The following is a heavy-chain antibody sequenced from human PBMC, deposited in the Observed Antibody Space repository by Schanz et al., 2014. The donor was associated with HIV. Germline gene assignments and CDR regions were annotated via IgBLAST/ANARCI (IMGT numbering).Heavy chain of an antibody. J-gene: IGHJ3*02. CDR3: AQMGAFAAFDI. D-gene: IGHD3-16*01. CDR1: GFTFSGFA. V-gene: IGHV3-23*01. CDR2: ITDSGDKT. Sequence: QLLESGGGLVQPGGLLRLSCAASGFTFSGFAMSWVRQTPGKGLEWVSSITDSGDKTDYTDSVKGRFTISRDNSRNTLLLQMDSLRVDDTAVYYCAQMGAFAAFDIWGHGTVVTVSS.